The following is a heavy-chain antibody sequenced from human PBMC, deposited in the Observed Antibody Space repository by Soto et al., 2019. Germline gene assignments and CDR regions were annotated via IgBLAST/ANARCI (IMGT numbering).Heavy chain of an antibody. J-gene: IGHJ6*02. CDR3: ARDPAIYSGQFDYGLDV. D-gene: IGHD4-4*01. CDR2: IGTSGKTI. V-gene: IGHV3-48*03. Sequence: EVQLVESGGGLVQAGGSLRLFCAVSGFTFSSYEMNWVRQAPGKGLEWVSYIGTSGKTIYYADSVRGRFTISRDNAKNSLYLQMNSLRAEDTAVYFCARDPAIYSGQFDYGLDVWGRGTTVTVSS. CDR1: GFTFSSYE.